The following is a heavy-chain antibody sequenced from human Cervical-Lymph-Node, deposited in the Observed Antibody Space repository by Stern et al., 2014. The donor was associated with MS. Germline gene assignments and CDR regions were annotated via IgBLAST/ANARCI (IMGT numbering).Heavy chain of an antibody. CDR2: ISWNSGII. V-gene: IGHV3-9*01. D-gene: IGHD1-26*01. CDR1: GFIFNDYA. CDR3: AKSYYTNYYYGMDV. J-gene: IGHJ6*02. Sequence: KLVESGGGLVQPGMSLRLSCAASGFIFNDYAMHWVRQAPGKGLEWVSAISWNSGIIAYADSVKGRFTISRDNAKNSLFLQLHSLRAEDTALYYCAKSYYTNYYYGMDVWGQGTSVTVSS.